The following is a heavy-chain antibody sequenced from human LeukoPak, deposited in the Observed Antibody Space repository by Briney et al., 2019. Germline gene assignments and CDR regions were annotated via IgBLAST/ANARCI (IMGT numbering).Heavy chain of an antibody. D-gene: IGHD1-26*01. CDR3: ARDLSGSYSVDY. J-gene: IGHJ4*02. Sequence: GRSLRLSCTASGFTFSAYNIHWVRQAPGKGLEWVAIVLYDGSDSYLADSVKGRFTISRDNSKNTLSLQMDSLRADDTAVYFCARDLSGSYSVDYWGQGTLVTVSS. CDR1: GFTFSAYN. V-gene: IGHV3-30*03. CDR2: VLYDGSDS.